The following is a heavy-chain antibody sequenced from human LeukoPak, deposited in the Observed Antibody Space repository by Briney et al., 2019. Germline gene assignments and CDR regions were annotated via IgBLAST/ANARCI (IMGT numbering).Heavy chain of an antibody. CDR1: GFTFDDYA. CDR3: AELGITMIGGV. D-gene: IGHD3-10*02. J-gene: IGHJ6*04. Sequence: GGSLRLSCAASGFTFDDYAMHWVRQAPGKGLEWVSAISGSDAGTYYADSVKGRFTISRDNAKNSLYLQMNSLRAEDTAVYYCAELGITMIGGVWGKGTTVTISS. V-gene: IGHV3-23*01. CDR2: ISGSDAGT.